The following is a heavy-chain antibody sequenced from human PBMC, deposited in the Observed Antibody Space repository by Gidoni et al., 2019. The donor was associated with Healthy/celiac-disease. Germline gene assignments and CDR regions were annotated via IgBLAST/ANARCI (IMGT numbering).Heavy chain of an antibody. V-gene: IGHV3-9*01. CDR3: AKDLSNVVVVPAANSGYGMDV. Sequence: EVQLVESGGGLVQPGRSLRLSCSASGFTFDDYAMHCVRQAPGKGLEWVSGISWNSGSIGYADSVKGRFTISRDNAKNSLYLQMNSLRAEDTALYYCAKDLSNVVVVPAANSGYGMDVWGQGTTVTVSS. CDR1: GFTFDDYA. J-gene: IGHJ6*02. D-gene: IGHD2-2*01. CDR2: ISWNSGSI.